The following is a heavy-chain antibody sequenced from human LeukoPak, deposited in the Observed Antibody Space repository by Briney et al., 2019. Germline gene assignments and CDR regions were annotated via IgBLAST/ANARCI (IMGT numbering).Heavy chain of an antibody. D-gene: IGHD2-2*02. CDR3: TLYNY. Sequence: GASVKVSCKTSGYSFTSQDMHWVRQAPGQSLEWMGCINPGNGDTKYSQDSQGRVTITRDTSATTAYMELSSLRSDDMAVYYCTLYNYWGQGTLVTVSS. CDR2: INPGNGDT. CDR1: GYSFTSQD. V-gene: IGHV1-3*03. J-gene: IGHJ4*02.